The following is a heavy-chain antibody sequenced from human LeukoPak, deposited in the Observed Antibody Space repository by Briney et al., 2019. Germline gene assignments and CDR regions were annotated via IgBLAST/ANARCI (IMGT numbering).Heavy chain of an antibody. V-gene: IGHV3-23*01. CDR3: AKGSGTDRT. Sequence: PGGCLRLSCAASGFTFSSYAMSKDRQAPGKRLEWVSAISAGPVSAYYADSVKGRFTISRDKSKNTLYLQMNSLRAEDTAVYYCAKGSGTDRTWGQGTLVTVSS. J-gene: IGHJ5*02. CDR2: ISAGPVSA. CDR1: GFTFSSYA.